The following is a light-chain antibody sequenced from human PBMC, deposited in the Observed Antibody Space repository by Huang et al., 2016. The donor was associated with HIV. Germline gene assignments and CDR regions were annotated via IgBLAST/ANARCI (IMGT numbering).Light chain of an antibody. CDR2: MSS. CDR1: QNLLHSDGLNL. V-gene: IGKV2-28*01. J-gene: IGKJ2*01. CDR3: MQGLQAPPT. Sequence: EIVVTQSPLSLPVTPGQPASISCKSSQNLLHSDGLNLLDWYLQKPGQSPQLLLFMSSNRDPGVSDRFSGSGSGTDFTLEISRVEAGDVGVYYCMQGLQAPPTFGQGTKLEI.